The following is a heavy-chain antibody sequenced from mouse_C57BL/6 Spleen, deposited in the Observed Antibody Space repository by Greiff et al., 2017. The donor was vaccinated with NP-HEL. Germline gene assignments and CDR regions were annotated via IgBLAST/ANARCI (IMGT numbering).Heavy chain of an antibody. J-gene: IGHJ4*01. Sequence: VKLMESGAELARPGASVKLSCKASGYTFTSYGISWVKQRTGQGLEWIGEIYPRSGNTYYNEKFKGKATLTADKSSSTAYMELRSRTSEDSAVYFCARRGGLAYYAMDYWGQGTSVTVSS. D-gene: IGHD3-3*01. CDR1: GYTFTSYG. CDR2: IYPRSGNT. V-gene: IGHV1-81*01. CDR3: ARRGGLAYYAMDY.